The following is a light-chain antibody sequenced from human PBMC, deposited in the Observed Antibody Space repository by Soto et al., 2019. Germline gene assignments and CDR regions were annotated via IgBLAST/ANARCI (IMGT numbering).Light chain of an antibody. Sequence: EIVLTQSPGTLSLSPGERATLSCRASQNVSSSYLAWYQHKPGQTPRLLIYGASSRATGIPDRFSGSGSGTDFTFTISRLEPEDFAVYYCQQYGSSPRTFGQGTKVEVK. CDR1: QNVSSSY. V-gene: IGKV3-20*01. CDR3: QQYGSSPRT. J-gene: IGKJ1*01. CDR2: GAS.